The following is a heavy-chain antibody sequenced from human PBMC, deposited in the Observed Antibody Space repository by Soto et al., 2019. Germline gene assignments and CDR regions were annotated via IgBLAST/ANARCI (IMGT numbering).Heavy chain of an antibody. V-gene: IGHV1-69*12. CDR2: IIPIFGTA. J-gene: IGHJ3*02. CDR3: ARAPPQEPLSRI. Sequence: QVQLVQSGAEVKKPGSSVKVSCKASGGTFSSYAISWVRQAPGQGLEWMGGIIPIFGTANYAQKFQGRVTTTAAESTGTAYMELSSLRSEDTAVYYCARAPPQEPLSRIWGQGTMVTVSS. CDR1: GGTFSSYA. D-gene: IGHD1-1*01.